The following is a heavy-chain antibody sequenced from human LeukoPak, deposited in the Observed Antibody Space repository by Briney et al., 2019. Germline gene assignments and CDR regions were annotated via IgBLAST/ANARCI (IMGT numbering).Heavy chain of an antibody. CDR3: ARSLSDFYPNWFDP. J-gene: IGHJ5*02. CDR1: GGTFSNYA. Sequence: ASVKVSCKASGGTFSNYAISWVRQAPGQGPEWMGGIIPIFGTPNYAQKFQGRITITADKSSSTAYMELSSLRSEDMAVYYCARSLSDFYPNWFDPWGQGTLVTVSS. D-gene: IGHD2-21*01. CDR2: IIPIFGTP. V-gene: IGHV1-69*06.